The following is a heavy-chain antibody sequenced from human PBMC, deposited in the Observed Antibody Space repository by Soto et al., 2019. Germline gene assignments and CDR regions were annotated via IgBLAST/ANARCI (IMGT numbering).Heavy chain of an antibody. Sequence: SETLSLTCTVSGGSISSYYWSWIRQPPGKGLEWIGYIYYSGSTNYNPSLKSRVTISVDTSKNQFSLKLSSVTAADTAVYYCARDQDCTHGVCYNNWFDPWGQGTLVTVSS. CDR1: GGSISSYY. V-gene: IGHV4-59*01. CDR2: IYYSGST. D-gene: IGHD2-8*01. CDR3: ARDQDCTHGVCYNNWFDP. J-gene: IGHJ5*02.